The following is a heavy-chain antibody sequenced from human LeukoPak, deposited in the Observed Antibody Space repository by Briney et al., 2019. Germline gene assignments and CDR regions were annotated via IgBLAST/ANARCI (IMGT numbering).Heavy chain of an antibody. CDR1: GFTFSSYI. D-gene: IGHD6-13*01. Sequence: GGSLRLSCAASGFTFSSYIMNWVRQAPGKGLEWVSYISSSSSTIYYADSVKGRFTISRDNAKKSMYLEINSLRADDTAVYYCARDPGSSSFDLWGRGALVTVSS. V-gene: IGHV3-48*04. J-gene: IGHJ4*02. CDR3: ARDPGSSSFDL. CDR2: ISSSSSTI.